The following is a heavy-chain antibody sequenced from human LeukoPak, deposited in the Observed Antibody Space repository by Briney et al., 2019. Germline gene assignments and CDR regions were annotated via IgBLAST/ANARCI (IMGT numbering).Heavy chain of an antibody. D-gene: IGHD1-26*01. CDR1: GCTFTSHG. CDR3: ARYGGARYFDY. Sequence: VSVKVSCKASGCTFTSHGISWVRQAPGQGLEWLGWISAYNGNTNYAQKLQGRVTMTTDTSTSTAYMELRSLRSDDTAVYYCARYGGARYFDYWGQGTLVTVSS. CDR2: ISAYNGNT. J-gene: IGHJ4*02. V-gene: IGHV1-18*01.